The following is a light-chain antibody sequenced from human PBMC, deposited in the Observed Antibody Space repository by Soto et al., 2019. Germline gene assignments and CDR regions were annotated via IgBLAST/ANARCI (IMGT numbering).Light chain of an antibody. CDR1: NSDVGGYNY. CDR3: SSYAGSNNFV. V-gene: IGLV2-8*01. Sequence: QSALTQPPSASGSPGQSVTISCTGSNSDVGGYNYVSWYQQYPGKAPKLIIYEVGQRPSGVPDRFSGSKSGNTASLTVSGLQAEDEADYYCSSYAGSNNFVFGTGTKVTVL. CDR2: EVG. J-gene: IGLJ1*01.